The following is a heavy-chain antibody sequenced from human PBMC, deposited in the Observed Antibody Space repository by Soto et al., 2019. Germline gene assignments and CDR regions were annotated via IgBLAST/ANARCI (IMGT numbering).Heavy chain of an antibody. Sequence: ASVKVSCKASGYTFTSYGISWVRQAPGQGLEWMGWISAYNGNTNYAQKLQGRVTMTTDTSTSTAYMELRSLRSDDTAVYYCARGVPIFGPYTDWYFDLWGRGTLVTVSS. CDR2: ISAYNGNT. CDR3: ARGVPIFGPYTDWYFDL. J-gene: IGHJ2*01. V-gene: IGHV1-18*01. D-gene: IGHD3-3*01. CDR1: GYTFTSYG.